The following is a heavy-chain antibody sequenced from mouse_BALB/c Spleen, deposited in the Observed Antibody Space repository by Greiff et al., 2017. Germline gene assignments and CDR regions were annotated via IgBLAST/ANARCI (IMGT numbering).Heavy chain of an antibody. J-gene: IGHJ2*01. V-gene: IGHV1-7*01. CDR2: INPSTGYT. CDR3: ARSDGNYPDY. CDR1: GYTFTSYW. D-gene: IGHD2-1*01. Sequence: QVQLKESGAELAKPGASVKMSCKASGYTFTSYWMHWVKQRPGQGLEWIGYINPSTGYTEYNQKFKDKATLTADKSSSTAYMQLSSLTSEDSAVYYCARSDGNYPDYWGQGTTLTVSS.